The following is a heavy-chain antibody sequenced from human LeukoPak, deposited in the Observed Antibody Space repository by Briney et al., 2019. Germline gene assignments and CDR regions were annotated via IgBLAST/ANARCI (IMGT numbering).Heavy chain of an antibody. CDR3: ARDRAGYWADY. Sequence: SETLSLTCTVSGGSISSSTYFWGWIRQPPGKGLEWIGRVYTSGITDYNPSLKSRVTISVDTSKNQFSLRLNSVTAADTAVYYCARDRAGYWADYWGQGILVTVSS. CDR2: VYTSGIT. D-gene: IGHD2-8*02. CDR1: GGSISSSTYF. V-gene: IGHV4-39*07. J-gene: IGHJ4*02.